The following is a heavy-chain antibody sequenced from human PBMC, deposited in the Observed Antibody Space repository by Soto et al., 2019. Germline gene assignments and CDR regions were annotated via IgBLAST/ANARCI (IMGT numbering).Heavy chain of an antibody. CDR3: ARGMGFGELLPTNWFDP. CDR2: INHSGST. CDR1: GGSFSGYY. Sequence: QVQLQQWGAGLLKPSETLSLTCAVYGGSFSGYYWSWIRQPPGKGLEWIGEINHSGSTNYNPSLKSRVTISVDTSKNQFSLKLSSVTAADTAVYYCARGMGFGELLPTNWFDPWGQGTLVTVSS. D-gene: IGHD3-10*01. J-gene: IGHJ5*02. V-gene: IGHV4-34*01.